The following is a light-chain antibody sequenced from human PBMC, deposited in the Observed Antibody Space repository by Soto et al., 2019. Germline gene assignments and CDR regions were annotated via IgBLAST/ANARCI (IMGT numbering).Light chain of an antibody. J-gene: IGLJ1*01. V-gene: IGLV1-44*01. Sequence: QSVLTQPPSASGTPGQRVTTSCSGSSSNIGSNTVNWYQQLPGTAPKLLIYSNNQRPSGVPDRFSGSKSGASPSLAISGLQSEDEADYSCAAWDDSLNGYVFGTGTKVTVL. CDR2: SNN. CDR1: SSNIGSNT. CDR3: AAWDDSLNGYV.